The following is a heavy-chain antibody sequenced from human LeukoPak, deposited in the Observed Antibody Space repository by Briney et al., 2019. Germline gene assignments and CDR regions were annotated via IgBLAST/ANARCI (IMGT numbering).Heavy chain of an antibody. CDR1: GFTFTSYG. Sequence: PGGSLRLSCAASGFTFTSYGMHWVRQAPGKGLEWVAFIRFDGNNKYYADSVKGRFTISRDNSKNTLYLQMNSLRAEDTAVYYCAKGNQAPTLMIVGVAFDIWGQGTMVTVSS. CDR3: AKGNQAPTLMIVGVAFDI. V-gene: IGHV3-30*02. CDR2: IRFDGNNK. J-gene: IGHJ3*02. D-gene: IGHD3-22*01.